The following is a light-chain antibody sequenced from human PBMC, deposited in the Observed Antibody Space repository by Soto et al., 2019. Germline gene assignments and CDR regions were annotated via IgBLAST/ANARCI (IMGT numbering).Light chain of an antibody. Sequence: QSVLTQPPSVSAAPGQTVTISCSGGSSNIGRNYVSWYHQLPGTAPTLLIYGNNKRPSGIPDRFSGSKSGTSATLGITGLQTGDEADYYCGTWDSSLSAYVFGTGTKVTVL. CDR2: GNN. CDR1: SSNIGRNY. CDR3: GTWDSSLSAYV. J-gene: IGLJ1*01. V-gene: IGLV1-51*01.